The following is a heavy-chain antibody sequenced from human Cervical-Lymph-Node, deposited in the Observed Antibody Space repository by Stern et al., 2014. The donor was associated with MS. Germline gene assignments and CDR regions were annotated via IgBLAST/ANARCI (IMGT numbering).Heavy chain of an antibody. J-gene: IGHJ6*02. CDR1: GGSISSGDYY. Sequence: QVQLQESGPGLVKPSQTLSLTCTVSGGSISSGDYYWSWIRQHPGKGLEWIGYICYSGSTYYNPSLKSRVTISVDTSKNQFSLKLSSVTAADTAVYYCAREASGYGNYYYYYGMDVWGQGTTVTVSS. D-gene: IGHD5-12*01. CDR2: ICYSGST. CDR3: AREASGYGNYYYYYGMDV. V-gene: IGHV4-30-4*01.